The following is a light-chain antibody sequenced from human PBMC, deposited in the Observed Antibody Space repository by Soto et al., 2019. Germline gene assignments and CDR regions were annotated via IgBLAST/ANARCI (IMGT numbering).Light chain of an antibody. CDR1: QSVSSNS. V-gene: IGKV3-20*01. CDR3: QQYGTSSWT. J-gene: IGKJ1*01. CDR2: GAS. Sequence: EIVLTQSPGTLSLSPGERATLSCRASQSVSSNSLAWYQQKPGRAPRLLIYGASSRATGIPDRFSGSGSGTDFTLTISKLEPGDFAVYYCQQYGTSSWTFGQGTKVEIK.